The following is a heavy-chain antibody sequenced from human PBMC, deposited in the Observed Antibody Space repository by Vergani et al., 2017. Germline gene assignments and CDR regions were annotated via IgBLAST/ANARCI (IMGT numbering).Heavy chain of an antibody. J-gene: IGHJ4*02. CDR2: IYYSGST. D-gene: IGHD3-10*01. CDR3: ARVHYYGSGTYSSYYFDY. Sequence: QVQLQESGPGLVKPSETLSLTCTVYGGSISNYYWSWIRQPPGKGLEWIGYIYYSGSTNYNPSLKSRVTISVDTSKNPFSLKLSSVTAADTAVYYCARVHYYGSGTYSSYYFDYWGQGTLVTVSS. V-gene: IGHV4-59*01. CDR1: GGSISNYY.